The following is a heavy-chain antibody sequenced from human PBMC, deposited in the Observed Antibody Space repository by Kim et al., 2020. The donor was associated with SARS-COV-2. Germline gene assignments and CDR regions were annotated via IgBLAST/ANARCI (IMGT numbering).Heavy chain of an antibody. CDR2: I. V-gene: IGHV3-48*02. D-gene: IGHD1-26*01. J-gene: IGHJ3*02. Sequence: IYYAHCVKGRVSTFRKNGKNSLYLQMSSLTDEDTAVYFCVRDQWGGALDIWGQGTLVTVSS. CDR3: VRDQWGGALDI.